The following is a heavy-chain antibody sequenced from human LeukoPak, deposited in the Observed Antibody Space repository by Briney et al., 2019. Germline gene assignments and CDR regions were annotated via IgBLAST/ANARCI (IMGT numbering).Heavy chain of an antibody. CDR2: ISYSGST. V-gene: IGHV4-61*01. Sequence: SETLSLTCTVSGGSVSSGSYYWSWIRQPPGKGLEWIGYISYSGSTNYNPSLKSRVTISVDTSKNQFSLKLSSVTAADTAVYYCARALDDYGDQTGLGPWGQGTLVTVSS. CDR3: ARALDDYGDQTGLGP. D-gene: IGHD4-17*01. CDR1: GGSVSSGSYY. J-gene: IGHJ5*02.